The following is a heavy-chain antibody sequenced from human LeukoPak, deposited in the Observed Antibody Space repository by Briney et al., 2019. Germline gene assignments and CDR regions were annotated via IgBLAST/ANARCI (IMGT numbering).Heavy chain of an antibody. Sequence: SVKVSCKASGGTFSSYAISWVRQAPGQGLEWMGGIIPIFGTANYAQKFQGRVTITADESTSTAYMELSSLRSEDTAVYYCARGGPYSSSWKGYYMDVWGKGTTVTVSS. J-gene: IGHJ6*03. D-gene: IGHD6-13*01. CDR3: ARGGPYSSSWKGYYMDV. CDR1: GGTFSSYA. CDR2: IIPIFGTA. V-gene: IGHV1-69*13.